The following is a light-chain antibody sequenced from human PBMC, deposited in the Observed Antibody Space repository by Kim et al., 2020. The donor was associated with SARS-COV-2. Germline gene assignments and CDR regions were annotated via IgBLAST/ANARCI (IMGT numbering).Light chain of an antibody. CDR2: DVT. CDR1: SSDVGDYKY. CDR3: SSYTTSGTYV. V-gene: IGLV2-14*03. J-gene: IGLJ1*01. Sequence: GRSITISCTATSSDVGDYKYVSWYQQHPLRAPKLMIYDVTERPSGVSHRFSASKSGNTASLTISGLLPEDEADYYRSSYTTSGTYVFGTGTKVTVL.